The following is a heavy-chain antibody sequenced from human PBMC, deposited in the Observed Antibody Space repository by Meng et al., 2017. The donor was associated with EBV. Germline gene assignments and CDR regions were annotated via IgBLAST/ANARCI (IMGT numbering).Heavy chain of an antibody. V-gene: IGHV4-61*01. D-gene: IGHD4-11*01. CDR2: IYYTGST. J-gene: IGHJ5*02. CDR1: GGSVNNESYS. Sequence: QVQLQESGPGLVKPSGXLSLTCXVSGGSVNNESYSWGWIRQPPGKGLEYIGYIYYTGSTNYNSSLKSRVTISLDKSKNQFSLKLTSLTAADTAIYYCARGDYTNYPRWFDTWGQGTLVTVSS. CDR3: ARGDYTNYPRWFDT.